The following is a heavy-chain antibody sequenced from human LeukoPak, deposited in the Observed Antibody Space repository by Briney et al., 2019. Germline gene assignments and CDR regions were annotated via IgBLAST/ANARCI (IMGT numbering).Heavy chain of an antibody. CDR2: IIPILGIA. J-gene: IGHJ3*02. CDR1: GYTFTGSY. D-gene: IGHD3-22*01. Sequence: ASVKVSCKASGYTFTGSYMHWVRQAPGQGLEWMGRIIPILGIANYEQKFQGRVTFTADKSTSTAYMELSSLRSEDTAVYYCARHYYDSSGQSPPAGFDIWGQGTMVTVSP. V-gene: IGHV1-69*02. CDR3: ARHYYDSSGQSPPAGFDI.